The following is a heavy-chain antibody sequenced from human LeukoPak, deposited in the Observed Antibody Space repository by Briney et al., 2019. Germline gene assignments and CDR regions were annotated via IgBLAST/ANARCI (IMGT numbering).Heavy chain of an antibody. CDR1: GFTFSSYA. CDR2: ISGSGGST. V-gene: IGHV3-23*01. CDR3: AKAQIAEWLARDAFDI. J-gene: IGHJ3*02. D-gene: IGHD6-19*01. Sequence: PGGSLRLSCAASGFTFSSYAMSWVRQAPGKGLEWVSAISGSGGSTYYADSVKGRFTISRDNSKNTLYLQMNSLRAEDTAVYYCAKAQIAEWLARDAFDIWGQGTMVTVSS.